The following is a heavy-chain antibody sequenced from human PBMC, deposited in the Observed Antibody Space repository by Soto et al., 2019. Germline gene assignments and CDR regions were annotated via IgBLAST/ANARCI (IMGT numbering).Heavy chain of an antibody. D-gene: IGHD6-19*01. Sequence: PSETLSLTCTVSGGSISSYYWSWIRQPPGKGLEWIGYIYYSGSTNYNPSLKSRVTISVDTSKNQFSLKLSSVTAADTAVYYCAGAAYSSGWYASFDYWGQGTLVTVSS. CDR3: AGAAYSSGWYASFDY. CDR1: GGSISSYY. CDR2: IYYSGST. J-gene: IGHJ4*02. V-gene: IGHV4-59*01.